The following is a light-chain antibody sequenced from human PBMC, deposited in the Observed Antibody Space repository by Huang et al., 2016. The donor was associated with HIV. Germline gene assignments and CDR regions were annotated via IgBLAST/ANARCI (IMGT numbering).Light chain of an antibody. CDR1: QDINIH. Sequence: DIQMTQSPSSLSASIGDRVTITCQASQDINIHLNWYQQKPGKAPKLLIYDASNVQTGVPSRFSGSGSGTDFSFTISSLQPEDIATYYYQQYDNLPPQFTFGPGTKVDIK. CDR2: DAS. V-gene: IGKV1-33*01. J-gene: IGKJ3*01. CDR3: QQYDNLPPQFT.